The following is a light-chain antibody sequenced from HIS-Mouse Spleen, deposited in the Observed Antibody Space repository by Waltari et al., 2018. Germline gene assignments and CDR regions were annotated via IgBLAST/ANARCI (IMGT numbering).Light chain of an antibody. CDR2: DVS. CDR1: SSDVGGYNY. Sequence: QSALTQPASVSGSPGQSITISCTGTSSDVGGYNYVPRYQQHPGKAPKLMIYDVSNRPSGVSNRFSGSKSGNTASLTISGLQAEDEADYYCSSYTSSSFWVFGGGTKLTVL. V-gene: IGLV2-14*03. J-gene: IGLJ3*02. CDR3: SSYTSSSFWV.